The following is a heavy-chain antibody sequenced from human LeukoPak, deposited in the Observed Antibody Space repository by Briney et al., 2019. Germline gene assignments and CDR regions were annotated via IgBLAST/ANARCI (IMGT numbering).Heavy chain of an antibody. CDR3: ASNGDLWFGEWVDY. CDR1: GFTFSSYS. CDR2: ISSSSSYI. J-gene: IGHJ4*02. V-gene: IGHV3-21*01. Sequence: PGGSLRLSCAASGFTFSSYSMNWVRQAPGKGLEWVSSISSSSSYIYYADSVKGRFTISRDNAKNSLYLQMNSLRAEDTAVYYCASNGDLWFGEWVDYWGQGTLVTVSS. D-gene: IGHD3-10*01.